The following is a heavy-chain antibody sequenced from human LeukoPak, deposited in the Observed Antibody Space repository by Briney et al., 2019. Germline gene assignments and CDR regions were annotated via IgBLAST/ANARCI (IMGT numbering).Heavy chain of an antibody. J-gene: IGHJ4*02. CDR2: FDPEDGET. CDR1: GYTLTELS. V-gene: IGHV1-24*01. D-gene: IGHD2-21*02. CDR3: ATQYGTYCGGDCYD. Sequence: ASVKVSCKVSGYTLTELSMHWVRQAPGKGLEWMGGFDPEDGETIYAQKFQGRVTMTEDTSTDTAYMELSSLRSEDTAVYYCATQYGTYCGGDCYDWGQGTLVTVSS.